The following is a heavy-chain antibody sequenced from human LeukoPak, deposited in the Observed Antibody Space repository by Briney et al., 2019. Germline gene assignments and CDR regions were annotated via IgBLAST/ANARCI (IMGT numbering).Heavy chain of an antibody. J-gene: IGHJ4*02. V-gene: IGHV3-23*01. CDR1: GFTLRSYA. CDR2: ISGSGGST. CDR3: AKDWGYGSGSPYYFDY. Sequence: GGSLRLSCTASGFTLRSYAVSWVRQAPGKGLEWVSAISGSGGSTYYAESAKGRFTTSRDNSKNTVYLQMNSLRAEDTAVYYCAKDWGYGSGSPYYFDYWGQRTLVTVSS. D-gene: IGHD3-10*01.